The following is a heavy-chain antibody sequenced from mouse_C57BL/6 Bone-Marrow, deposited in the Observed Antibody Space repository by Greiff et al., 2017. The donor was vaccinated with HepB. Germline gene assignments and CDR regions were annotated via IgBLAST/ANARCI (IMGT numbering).Heavy chain of an antibody. Sequence: EVQVVESGGGLVKPGGSLKLSCAASGFTFSSYAMSWVRQTPEKRLEWVATISDGGSYTYYPDNVKGRFTISRDNAKNNLYLQMSHLKSEDTAMYYCARVGYGSSYGAMDYWGQGTSVTVSS. V-gene: IGHV5-4*01. D-gene: IGHD1-1*01. CDR3: ARVGYGSSYGAMDY. CDR1: GFTFSSYA. CDR2: ISDGGSYT. J-gene: IGHJ4*01.